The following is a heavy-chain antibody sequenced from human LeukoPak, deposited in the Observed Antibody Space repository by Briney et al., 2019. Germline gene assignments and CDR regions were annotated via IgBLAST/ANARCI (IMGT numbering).Heavy chain of an antibody. CDR2: INHSGST. CDR1: GGSFSGYY. J-gene: IGHJ4*02. V-gene: IGHV4-34*01. D-gene: IGHD2-2*01. CDR3: AAADIVVVPAANTRGFDY. Sequence: PSETLSLTCAVYGGSFSGYYWSWIRQPPGKGLEWIGEINHSGSTNYNPSLKSRVTISVDTSKNQFSLKLSSVTAADTAVYYCAAADIVVVPAANTRGFDYWGQGTLVTVSS.